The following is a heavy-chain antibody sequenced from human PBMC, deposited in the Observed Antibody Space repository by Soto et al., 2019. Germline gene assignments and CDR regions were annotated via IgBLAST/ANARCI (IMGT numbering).Heavy chain of an antibody. V-gene: IGHV3-23*01. CDR3: AKLNWKDNNAY. CDR1: GFTFTSHP. CDR2: ISGESATI. D-gene: IGHD1-20*01. Sequence: PGGSLRLSCSASGFTFTSHPLSWVGQAPGKGLEWVSAISGESATIDYADSVKGRFTISRDYSENTVYLQMNSLRAEDTAVYYCAKLNWKDNNAYWGQGTLVTVSS. J-gene: IGHJ4*02.